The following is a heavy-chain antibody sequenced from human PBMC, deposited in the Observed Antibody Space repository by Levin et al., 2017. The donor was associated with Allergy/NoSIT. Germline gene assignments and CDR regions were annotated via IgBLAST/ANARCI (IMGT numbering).Heavy chain of an antibody. CDR1: GGSISSSSYY. V-gene: IGHV4-39*01. CDR2: IYYSGST. J-gene: IGHJ4*02. D-gene: IGHD3-10*01. Sequence: SETLSLTCTVSGGSISSSSYYWGWIRQPPGKGLEWIGSIYYSGSTYYNPSLKSRVTISVDTSKNQFSLQLSSVTAADTAVYYCARFDGSGSYYDYFDYWGQGTLVTVSS. CDR3: ARFDGSGSYYDYFDY.